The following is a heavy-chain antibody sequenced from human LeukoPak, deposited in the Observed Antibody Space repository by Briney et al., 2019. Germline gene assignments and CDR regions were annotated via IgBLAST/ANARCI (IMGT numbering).Heavy chain of an antibody. Sequence: SVKVSCKASGGTFSSYAISWVRQAPGQGLEWMGGIIPIFGTANYAQKFQGRVTITADKSASTAYMELSSLRSGDTAVYYCARASQGYGYGPVFDYWGQGTLVTVSS. CDR3: ARASQGYGYGPVFDY. V-gene: IGHV1-69*06. CDR2: IIPIFGTA. D-gene: IGHD5-18*01. CDR1: GGTFSSYA. J-gene: IGHJ4*02.